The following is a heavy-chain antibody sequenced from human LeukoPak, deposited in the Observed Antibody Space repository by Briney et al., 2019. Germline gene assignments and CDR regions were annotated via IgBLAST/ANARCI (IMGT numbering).Heavy chain of an antibody. J-gene: IGHJ4*02. Sequence: PSETLSLTCTVSGGSISSYYWSWIRQPPGKGLEWIGYIYYSGSTNYNPSLKSRVTISVDTSKNQFSLKLSSVTAADTAVYYCARAYPFYCSGGSCSPYYFDYWGQGILVTVSP. CDR1: GGSISSYY. D-gene: IGHD2-15*01. CDR3: ARAYPFYCSGGSCSPYYFDY. CDR2: IYYSGST. V-gene: IGHV4-59*01.